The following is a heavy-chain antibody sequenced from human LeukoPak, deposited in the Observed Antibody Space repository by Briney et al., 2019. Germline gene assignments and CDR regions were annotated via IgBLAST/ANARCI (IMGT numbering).Heavy chain of an antibody. D-gene: IGHD3-22*01. CDR3: ARPNYYDSSGYFN. J-gene: IGHJ4*02. CDR2: IYYSGST. Sequence: SETLSLTCTVSGGSISSSSYYWGWIRQPSGKGLEWIGSIYYSGSTYYNPSLKSRITISVDTSKNQFSLKLTSVTAADTAVYYCARPNYYDSSGYFNWGQGTLVTVSS. CDR1: GGSISSSSYY. V-gene: IGHV4-39*01.